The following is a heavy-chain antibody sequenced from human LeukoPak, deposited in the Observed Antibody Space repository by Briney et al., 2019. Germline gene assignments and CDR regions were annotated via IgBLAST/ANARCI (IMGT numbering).Heavy chain of an antibody. V-gene: IGHV3-23*01. D-gene: IGHD3-10*01. Sequence: PGGSLRLSCVGSGFIFKLFAVGWVRQAPGKGLEWVSVISGTNDDTDYADSVRGHFTISRDNSLNTLFLQMDNLRAEDTAVYYCVKTCSITRCSPGFDSWGQGTLVTVSS. CDR1: GFIFKLFA. J-gene: IGHJ4*02. CDR2: ISGTNDDT. CDR3: VKTCSITRCSPGFDS.